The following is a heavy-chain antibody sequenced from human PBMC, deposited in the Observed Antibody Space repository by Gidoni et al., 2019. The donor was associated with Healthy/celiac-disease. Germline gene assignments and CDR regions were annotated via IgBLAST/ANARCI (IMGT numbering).Heavy chain of an antibody. V-gene: IGHV3-30*01. Sequence: QVQLVESVGGVVQPGRSLRLSCAASGFTFSRYAMHWVRQAPGKGLEWVAVISYDGSNKYYADSVKGRFTISRDNSKNTLYLQMNSLRAEDTAVYYCARVWGVTTYYYYYGMDVWGQGTTVTVSS. J-gene: IGHJ6*02. CDR2: ISYDGSNK. CDR1: GFTFSRYA. CDR3: ARVWGVTTYYYYYGMDV. D-gene: IGHD4-4*01.